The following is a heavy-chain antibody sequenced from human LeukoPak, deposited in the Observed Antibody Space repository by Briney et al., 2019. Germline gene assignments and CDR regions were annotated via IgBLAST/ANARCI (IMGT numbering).Heavy chain of an antibody. J-gene: IGHJ4*02. CDR1: GFTFSSYR. CDR2: ISSSSSYI. V-gene: IGHV3-21*01. Sequence: GGSLRFSCAASGFTFSSYRMNWVRQAPGKGLEWVSTISSSSSYIYYADSVKGRFTISRDNAKNSLYLQMNSLRAEDTAVYYCAREVYGSGNLPFDYWGQGTLVTVSS. D-gene: IGHD3-10*01. CDR3: AREVYGSGNLPFDY.